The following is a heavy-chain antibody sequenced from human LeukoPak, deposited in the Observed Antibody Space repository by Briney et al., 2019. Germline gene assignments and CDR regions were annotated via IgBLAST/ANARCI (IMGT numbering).Heavy chain of an antibody. V-gene: IGHV1-18*01. D-gene: IGHD2-2*01. CDR1: GYTFTSYG. CDR2: ISAYNGNT. J-gene: IGHJ4*02. CDR3: AGDPEITMQGRGGGGY. Sequence: ASVKVSCKASGYTFTSYGISWVRQAPGQGLEWMGWISAYNGNTNYAQKLQGRVTMTTDTSTSTAYMELRSLRSDDTAVYSCAGDPEITMQGRGGGGYGGQGTLVTVSS.